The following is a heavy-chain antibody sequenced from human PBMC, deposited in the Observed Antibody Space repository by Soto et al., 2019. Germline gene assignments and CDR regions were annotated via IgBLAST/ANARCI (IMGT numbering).Heavy chain of an antibody. Sequence: SETLSLTCSVSGGSISSYFLHWIRQAPGKGLEWIGYMYFNESTNYNPSLKSRVAISLDTSKSLFSLKLNSVTAADTAMYYCARDHKEAFDIWGQGTLVTV. V-gene: IGHV4-59*01. CDR3: ARDHKEAFDI. CDR1: GGSISSYF. CDR2: MYFNEST. J-gene: IGHJ3*02.